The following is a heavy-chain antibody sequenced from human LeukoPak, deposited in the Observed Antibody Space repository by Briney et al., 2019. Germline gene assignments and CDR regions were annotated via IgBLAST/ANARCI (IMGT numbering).Heavy chain of an antibody. V-gene: IGHV1-18*01. CDR3: ARAVAGTFDY. J-gene: IGHJ4*02. CDR2: ISAYNGNT. Sequence: GASVKVSCKASGYTFTTYGISWVRQAPGQGLESMGWISAYNGNTNYAQKLQGRVTMTTDTSTSTAYMDLRSLRSDDTAVYYCARAVAGTFDYWGQGTLVTVSS. CDR1: GYTFTTYG. D-gene: IGHD6-19*01.